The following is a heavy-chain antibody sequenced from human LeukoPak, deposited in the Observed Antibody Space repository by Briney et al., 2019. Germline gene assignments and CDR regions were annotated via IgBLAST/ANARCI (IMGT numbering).Heavy chain of an antibody. Sequence: ASVKVSCKASGYAFTGYYMHWVRQAPGQGLEWMGRINPNNGATNYAQKLQGRVTITGDTSISTAYMELSSLRSDDTAVYYCTRESGTYHGNDYWGQGTLVTVSS. J-gene: IGHJ4*02. V-gene: IGHV1-2*06. CDR3: TRESGTYHGNDY. CDR1: GYAFTGYY. CDR2: INPNNGAT. D-gene: IGHD1-26*01.